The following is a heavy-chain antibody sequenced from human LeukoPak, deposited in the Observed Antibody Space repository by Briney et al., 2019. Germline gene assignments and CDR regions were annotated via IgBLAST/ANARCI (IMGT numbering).Heavy chain of an antibody. J-gene: IGHJ3*02. CDR2: IYSAGST. Sequence: GGSLRLACAAAGFSVSSSYMGWVRQASGEGLEWVSVIYSAGSTFYPDSVKGRFTISRDNSQNMLFRQRDSLRAEDRAVYYCARLYVSSAYGAFDICSQGTLVTVSP. CDR3: ARLYVSSAYGAFDI. V-gene: IGHV3-66*02. CDR1: GFSVSSSY. D-gene: IGHD3-22*01.